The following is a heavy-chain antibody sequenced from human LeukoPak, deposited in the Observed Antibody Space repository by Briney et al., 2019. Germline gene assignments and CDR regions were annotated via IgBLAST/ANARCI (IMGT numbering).Heavy chain of an antibody. CDR2: ISSGGDSI. CDR1: GITFSDHY. V-gene: IGHV3-11*04. Sequence: GGSLRLSCAASGITFSDHYMSWIRQAPGKGLEWLSYISSGGDSIYYADSVKGRFTISRDNAKNSLFLQMNSLRAEDTAVYYCARDPWGTYSSSSGYHFDYWGQGTLVTVSS. D-gene: IGHD6-6*01. J-gene: IGHJ4*02. CDR3: ARDPWGTYSSSSGYHFDY.